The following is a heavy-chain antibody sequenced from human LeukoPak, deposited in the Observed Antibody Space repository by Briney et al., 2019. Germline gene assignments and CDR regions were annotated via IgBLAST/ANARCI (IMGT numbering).Heavy chain of an antibody. V-gene: IGHV1-24*01. CDR3: ATLFC. Sequence: ASVKVSCKVSGYRLSEISMHWVRQSAGKGLEWMGGFDPEEGEVIYAEKLQSRMTMTEDTLTDTSYMELINLRFDDTAVYYLATLFCWRQGTLVSV. CDR2: FDPEEGEV. CDR1: GYRLSEIS. J-gene: IGHJ4*02.